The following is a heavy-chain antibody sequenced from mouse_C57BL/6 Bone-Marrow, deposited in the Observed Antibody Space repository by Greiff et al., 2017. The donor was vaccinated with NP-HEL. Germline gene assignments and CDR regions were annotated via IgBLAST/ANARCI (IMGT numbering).Heavy chain of an antibody. CDR3: ARGGYDYAFDY. CDR1: GYTFTSYW. V-gene: IGHV1-61*01. CDR2: IYPSDSET. J-gene: IGHJ2*01. Sequence: VQLQQSGAELVRPGSSVKLSCKASGYTFTSYWMDWVKRPGQGLEWIGNIYPSDSETHYNQKFKDKATLTVDKSSSTAYMQLSSLTSEDSAVYYCARGGYDYAFDYWGQGTTLTVSS. D-gene: IGHD2-4*01.